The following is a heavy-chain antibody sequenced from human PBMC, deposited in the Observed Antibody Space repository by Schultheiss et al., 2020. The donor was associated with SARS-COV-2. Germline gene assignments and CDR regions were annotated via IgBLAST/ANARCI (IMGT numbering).Heavy chain of an antibody. D-gene: IGHD5-24*01. V-gene: IGHV4-59*01. J-gene: IGHJ3*02. Sequence: SETLSLTCTVSGGSISSYYWSWIRQPPGKGLEWIGYIYYSGSTNYNPSLKSRVTISVDTSKNRFSLKLSSVTAADTAVYYCARTASVEMVQQGPYEAFDIWGQATMVTVSS. CDR3: ARTASVEMVQQGPYEAFDI. CDR2: IYYSGST. CDR1: GGSISSYY.